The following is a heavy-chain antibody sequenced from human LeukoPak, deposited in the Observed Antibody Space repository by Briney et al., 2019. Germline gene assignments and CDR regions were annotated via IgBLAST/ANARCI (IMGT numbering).Heavy chain of an antibody. V-gene: IGHV3-9*01. J-gene: IGHJ4*02. Sequence: GGSLRLSCAASGFSFDEFAMHWVRHAPGKGLEWVSGINFNGDTSRYAHSVNGRFTISRDNAKKVVYLQMNGLRGEDTALYYCARDRDYNLADSFDHWGQGTLVTVSS. D-gene: IGHD5-24*01. CDR3: ARDRDYNLADSFDH. CDR1: GFSFDEFA. CDR2: INFNGDTS.